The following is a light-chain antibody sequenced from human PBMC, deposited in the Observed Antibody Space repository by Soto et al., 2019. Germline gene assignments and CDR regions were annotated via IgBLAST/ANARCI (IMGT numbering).Light chain of an antibody. CDR1: QSVSSSN. J-gene: IGKJ4*01. Sequence: EIVLTQSPGTLSLSPEERATLSCRASQSVSSSNLAWYQQKPGQPPRLLIYGASSRATGIPDRFSGSGSGTDFTLTISRLEPEDFAVYFCQQYGSSPLTFGGVTKVEIK. CDR3: QQYGSSPLT. CDR2: GAS. V-gene: IGKV3-20*01.